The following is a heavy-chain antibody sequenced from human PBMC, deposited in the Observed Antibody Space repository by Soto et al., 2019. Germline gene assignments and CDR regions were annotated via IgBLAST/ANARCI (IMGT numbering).Heavy chain of an antibody. V-gene: IGHV1-18*01. CDR2: ISAYNGNT. CDR3: ARDRAVFWSGYYTATDAFDT. CDR1: GYTFTSYG. J-gene: IGHJ3*02. D-gene: IGHD3-3*01. Sequence: ASVKVSCKASGYTFTSYGISWVRQAPGQGLEWMGWISAYNGNTNYAQKLQGRVTMTTDTSTSTAYMELRSLRSDDTAVYYCARDRAVFWSGYYTATDAFDTWGQGTMVTVS.